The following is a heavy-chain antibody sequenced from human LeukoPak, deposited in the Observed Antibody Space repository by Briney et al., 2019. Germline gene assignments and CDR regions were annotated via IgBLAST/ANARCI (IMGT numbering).Heavy chain of an antibody. CDR3: ARVRVGSWYYFDY. CDR1: GYTFINYY. J-gene: IGHJ4*02. CDR2: INPSGGST. D-gene: IGHD6-13*01. V-gene: IGHV1-46*01. Sequence: ASVKVSCKASGYTFINYYMHWVRQAPGQGLEWMGIINPSGGSTSCAQKFQGRVTMTRDTSTSTVNMELNSLRSEDTAVYYCARVRVGSWYYFDYWGQGTLVTVSS.